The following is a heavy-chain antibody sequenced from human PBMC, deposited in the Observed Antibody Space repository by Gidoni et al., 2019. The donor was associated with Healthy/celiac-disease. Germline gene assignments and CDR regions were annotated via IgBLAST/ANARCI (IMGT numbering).Heavy chain of an antibody. V-gene: IGHV3-23*01. D-gene: IGHD4-17*01. CDR3: AKEGTTTVVTLDAFDI. J-gene: IGHJ3*02. Sequence: EVQLLESGGGLVQPGGSLRLPCAASGFTFSSYAMSWVRQAPGKGLEWVSAISGSGGSTYYADSVKGRFTISRDNSTNTLYLQMNSLRAEDTAVYYCAKEGTTTVVTLDAFDIWGQGTMVTVSS. CDR1: GFTFSSYA. CDR2: ISGSGGST.